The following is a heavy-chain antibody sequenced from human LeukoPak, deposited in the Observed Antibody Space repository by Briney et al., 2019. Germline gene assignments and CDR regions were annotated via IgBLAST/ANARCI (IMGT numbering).Heavy chain of an antibody. J-gene: IGHJ4*02. Sequence: SETLPLTCTVSGGSIGNYYWSWIRQPPGKGLEWIGHYYYSGSTRYNPSLEGRAIISVDTSINQLSLKVSSVTAADTAVYYCVRDGKDGFNFDSWGPGTLVTVSS. D-gene: IGHD5-24*01. CDR2: YYYSGST. V-gene: IGHV4-59*01. CDR1: GGSIGNYY. CDR3: VRDGKDGFNFDS.